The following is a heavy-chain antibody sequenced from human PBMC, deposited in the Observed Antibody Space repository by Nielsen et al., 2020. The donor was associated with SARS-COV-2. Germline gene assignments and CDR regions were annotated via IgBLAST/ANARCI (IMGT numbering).Heavy chain of an antibody. Sequence: GGSLRLSCAASGFTFSSYEMNWVRQAPGKGLESISYISSSGRIIYYADSVKGRFTISRDNAKNSLYLQMNSLRAEDTAVYYCARDLRTSGGRDGYWGLGTLVTVSS. V-gene: IGHV3-48*03. CDR2: ISSSGRII. J-gene: IGHJ4*02. CDR3: ARDLRTSGGRDGY. CDR1: GFTFSSYE. D-gene: IGHD2-15*01.